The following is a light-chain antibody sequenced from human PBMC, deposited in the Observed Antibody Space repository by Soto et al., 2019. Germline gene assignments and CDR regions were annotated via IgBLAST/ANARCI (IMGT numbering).Light chain of an antibody. CDR1: SSDIKNYRY. Sequence: QSALTQPPSASGSPGQSVTISCTGSSSDIKNYRYVSWYQQHPGRVPRLLLYELDRRPSGVPDRFSGSKSGTTAFLTVSGLQPEDEADYFCSSYAGTTLFGGGTKLTVL. CDR3: SSYAGTTL. J-gene: IGLJ3*02. V-gene: IGLV2-8*01. CDR2: ELD.